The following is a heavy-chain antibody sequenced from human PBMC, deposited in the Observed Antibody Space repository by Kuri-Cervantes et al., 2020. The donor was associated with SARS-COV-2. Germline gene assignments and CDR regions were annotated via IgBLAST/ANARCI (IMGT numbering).Heavy chain of an antibody. CDR3: VRGRQLWSRGGYFDY. CDR1: GFPFSGYG. Sequence: GESLKISWSASGFPFSGYGMHWVRQAPGKGLEWVAVIWYDGTKKLYADSVEGRFTISRDNSNNTVYLEMNSLRDEDTAVYFCVRGRQLWSRGGYFDYWGQGTLVTVSS. V-gene: IGHV3-33*01. D-gene: IGHD5-18*01. CDR2: IWYDGTKK. J-gene: IGHJ4*02.